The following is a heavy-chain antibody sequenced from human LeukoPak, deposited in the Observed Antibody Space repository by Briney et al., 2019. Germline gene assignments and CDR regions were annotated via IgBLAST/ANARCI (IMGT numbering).Heavy chain of an antibody. D-gene: IGHD3-10*02. J-gene: IGHJ5*02. Sequence: GGSLRLSCAASGFTFSSYSMNWVRQPPGKGLEWVSGINWNGGTTNYADSVKGRFTISRDNAKNSLYLQMNSLRAEDTALYYCARDLFHIRWFDPWGQGTLVTVSS. CDR3: ARDLFHIRWFDP. CDR2: INWNGGTT. V-gene: IGHV3-20*04. CDR1: GFTFSSYS.